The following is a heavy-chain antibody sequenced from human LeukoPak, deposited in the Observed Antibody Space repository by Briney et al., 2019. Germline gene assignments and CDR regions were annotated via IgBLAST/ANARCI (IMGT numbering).Heavy chain of an antibody. CDR1: GGSFSGYY. V-gene: IGHV4-34*01. CDR2: INHSGST. D-gene: IGHD3-10*01. J-gene: IGHJ4*02. Sequence: ASETLSLTCAVYGGSFSGYYWSWIRQPPGKGLEWIGGINHSGSTNYNPSLKSRVTISVDTSKNQFSLKLSSVTAADTAVYYCASYMVRGVIISDYWGQGTLVSVSS. CDR3: ASYMVRGVIISDY.